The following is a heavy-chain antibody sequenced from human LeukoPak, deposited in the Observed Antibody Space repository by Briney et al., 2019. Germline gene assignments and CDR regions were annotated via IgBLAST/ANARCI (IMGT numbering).Heavy chain of an antibody. CDR3: GRGRAY. V-gene: IGHV3-48*02. CDR1: GFTFSSYS. Sequence: GGSLRLSCAASGFTFSSYSMNWVRQAPGKGLGWVSYISSDSTTIYYADSVKGRFTISRDNAKNSLYLQMNSLRDEDTAVYYCGRGRAYWGQGTLVSVSS. J-gene: IGHJ4*02. CDR2: ISSDSTTI.